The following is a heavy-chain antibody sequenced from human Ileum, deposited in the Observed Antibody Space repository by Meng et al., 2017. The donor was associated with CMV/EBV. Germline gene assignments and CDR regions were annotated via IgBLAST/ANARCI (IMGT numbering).Heavy chain of an antibody. CDR2: INEDESEK. V-gene: IGHV3-7*01. Sequence: GGSLRLSCAASGFTINYYWMGWARQAPGKGLEWVATINEDESEKHYVNSVKGRTTISRDNAKNSLHLQMNSLRVEDTAVYYCARDKSGAMDVWGQGTPVTVSS. CDR1: GFTINYYW. CDR3: ARDKSGAMDV. J-gene: IGHJ6*02.